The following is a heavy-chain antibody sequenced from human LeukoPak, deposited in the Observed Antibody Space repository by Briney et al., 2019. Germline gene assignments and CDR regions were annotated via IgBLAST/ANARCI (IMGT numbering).Heavy chain of an antibody. D-gene: IGHD4-23*01. V-gene: IGHV3-21*01. J-gene: IGHJ6*03. CDR2: ISSSSSYI. CDR3: GRASRPRAGGNSYYYYYMDV. Sequence: PGGSLRLSCAASGFTYSSYSMNWVRQAPGKGLEWVSSISSSSSYIYYADSVKGRFTISRDNAKNTLYLQMNSLRAEDTAVYYCGRASRPRAGGNSYYYYYMDVWGKGTTVTVSS. CDR1: GFTYSSYS.